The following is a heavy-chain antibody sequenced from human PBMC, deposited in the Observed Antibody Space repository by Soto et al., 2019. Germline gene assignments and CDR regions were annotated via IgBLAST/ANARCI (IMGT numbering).Heavy chain of an antibody. CDR3: TTDPPGHDYIWGSYRYTPLGY. J-gene: IGHJ4*02. D-gene: IGHD3-16*02. Sequence: GGSLRLSCAASGFTFSNAWMSWVRQAPGKGLEWVGRIKSKTDGGTTDYAAPVKGRFTISRDDSKNTLYLQMNSLKTEDTAVYYCTTDPPGHDYIWGSYRYTPLGYWGQGTLVTVSS. CDR1: GFTFSNAW. CDR2: IKSKTDGGTT. V-gene: IGHV3-15*01.